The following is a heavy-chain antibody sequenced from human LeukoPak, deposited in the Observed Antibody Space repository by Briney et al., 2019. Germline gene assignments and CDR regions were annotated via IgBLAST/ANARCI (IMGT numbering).Heavy chain of an antibody. CDR3: ATVFDF. CDR2: ISTGSTTI. V-gene: IGHV3-48*04. J-gene: IGHJ5*01. Sequence: GGSLRLSCAASGFTFSSHSINWVRQAPGKGLERVSYISTGSTTIYYADSVKGRFTISRDNAKNSLYLQMNSLRAEDTAVYYCATVFDFWGQGTLVTVSS. CDR1: GFTFSSHS.